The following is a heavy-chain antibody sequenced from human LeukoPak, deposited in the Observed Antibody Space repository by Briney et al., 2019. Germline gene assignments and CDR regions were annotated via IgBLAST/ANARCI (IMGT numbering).Heavy chain of an antibody. V-gene: IGHV3-48*02. D-gene: IGHD1-26*01. CDR1: GFTFSSYS. CDR3: ARDYSGTYSVSAFDI. CDR2: ISSSTT. Sequence: TGGSLRLSCVASGFTFSSYSMNWVRQAPGKGLEWVSYISSSTTYYADSVKGRFTISRDNAKNSLYLQMNSLRDEDTAVYYCARDYSGTYSVSAFDIWGQGTMVTVSS. J-gene: IGHJ3*02.